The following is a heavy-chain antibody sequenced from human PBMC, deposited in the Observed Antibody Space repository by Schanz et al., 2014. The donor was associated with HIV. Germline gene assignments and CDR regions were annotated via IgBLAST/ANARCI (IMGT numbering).Heavy chain of an antibody. Sequence: EVQLLESGGGLAQPGGSLRLSCIASGFMFRNYDMSWVRQAPGKGLEWVASIGGTGASTYYADFAKGRFTISRDNSKNTLYLQMNSLRSEDTAVYYCADAPVERGYYYYGMDVWGQGTTVTVSS. J-gene: IGHJ6*02. D-gene: IGHD1-1*01. V-gene: IGHV3-23*01. CDR3: ADAPVERGYYYYGMDV. CDR1: GFMFRNYD. CDR2: IGGTGAST.